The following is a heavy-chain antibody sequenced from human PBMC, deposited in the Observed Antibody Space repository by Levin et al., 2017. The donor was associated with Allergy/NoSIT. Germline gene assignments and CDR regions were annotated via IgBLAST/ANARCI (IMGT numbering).Heavy chain of an antibody. CDR2: IRSKAKNYAT. CDR1: GFTSSGSA. Sequence: PGGSLGLSCAASGFTSSGSAMHWVRQASGKGLEWIGRIRSKAKNYATEYAASVKGRFAISRDDSKNTAYLQMNSLKTEDTAVYYCTRRDDSIVADFDYWGQGTLVTVSS. D-gene: IGHD3-3*02. CDR3: TRRDDSIVADFDY. V-gene: IGHV3-73*01. J-gene: IGHJ4*02.